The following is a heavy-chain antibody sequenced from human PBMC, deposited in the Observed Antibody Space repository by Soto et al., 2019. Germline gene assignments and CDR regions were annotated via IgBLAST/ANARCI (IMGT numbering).Heavy chain of an antibody. J-gene: IGHJ4*02. V-gene: IGHV3-30*03. CDR1: GFTFTSFG. D-gene: IGHD5-18*01. CDR2: VSYDGIDE. Sequence: PGGSLRLSCAASGFTFTSFGIHWVREAPGKGLEWVAVVSYDGIDENYADSVKGRFSISRDNSKNTVYLQMNSLRAEDTAVYYCATDPRGYSSGPDYWGQGTLVTVSP. CDR3: ATDPRGYSSGPDY.